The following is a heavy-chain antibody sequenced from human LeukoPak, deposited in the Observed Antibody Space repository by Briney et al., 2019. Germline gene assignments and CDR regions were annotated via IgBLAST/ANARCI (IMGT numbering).Heavy chain of an antibody. J-gene: IGHJ6*03. V-gene: IGHV4-4*07. CDR3: ARASAHSYYYYYMDV. Sequence: SETLSLTCTVSGGSIRSYYWSWIRQPAGKGLEWIGRIYASGSTTYNPSLKSRVTMSVDTSKNQFSLKLSSVTAADTAVYYCARASAHSYYYYYMDVWGKGTTVTVSS. CDR1: GGSIRSYY. CDR2: IYASGST.